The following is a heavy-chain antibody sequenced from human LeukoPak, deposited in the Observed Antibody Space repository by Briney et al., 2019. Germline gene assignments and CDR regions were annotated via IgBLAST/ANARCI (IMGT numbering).Heavy chain of an antibody. CDR3: TRDFCYCGTCSGYFYGMDV. CDR2: IKWNSNNI. V-gene: IGHV3-9*01. J-gene: IGHJ6*02. D-gene: IGHD2-21*01. CDR1: GFTFDAYV. Sequence: PGRSLRLSCAASGFTFDAYVMHWVRQAPGKGLEWASGIKWNSNNIGYADWAKGRFTISRDNTKNSLYLQANSLIAEDTALYYCTRDFCYCGTCSGYFYGMDVWGQGTPVTVSS.